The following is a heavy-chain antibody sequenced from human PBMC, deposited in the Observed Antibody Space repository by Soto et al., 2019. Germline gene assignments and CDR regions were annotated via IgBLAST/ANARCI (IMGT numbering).Heavy chain of an antibody. CDR1: GGSISSSSHY. V-gene: IGHV4-39*01. Sequence: QLQLQESGPGLVKPSETLSLTCTVSGGSISSSSHYWGWIRQPPGKGLEWIGSIYYSGSTYYNPSLKSRVTISVDTSKNQFSLKLSSVTAADTAVYYCARLPYYYDTSGYLNWFDPWGQGTLVTVSS. D-gene: IGHD3-22*01. J-gene: IGHJ5*02. CDR3: ARLPYYYDTSGYLNWFDP. CDR2: IYYSGST.